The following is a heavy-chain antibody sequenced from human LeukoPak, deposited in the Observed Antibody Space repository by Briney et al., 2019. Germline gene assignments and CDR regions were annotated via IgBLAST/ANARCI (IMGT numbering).Heavy chain of an antibody. D-gene: IGHD3-16*01. J-gene: IGHJ4*02. CDR2: IASDGSST. CDR1: GFTFSSYW. V-gene: IGHV3-74*01. CDR3: ARGWGVNTWLDY. Sequence: PGGSLRLSCAASGFTFSSYWMNWVRQAPGKGLVWVSRIASDGSSTTYADSVKGRFSISRDNAKNTLYLQMNSLRVEDTAVYYCARGWGVNTWLDYWGQGTLVTVSS.